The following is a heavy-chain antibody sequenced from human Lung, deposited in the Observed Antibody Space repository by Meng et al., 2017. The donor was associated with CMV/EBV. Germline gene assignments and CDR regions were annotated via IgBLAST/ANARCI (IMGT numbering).Heavy chain of an antibody. V-gene: IGHV1-18*01. D-gene: IGHD2-2*01. J-gene: IGHJ4*02. Sequence: ASXXVSCKASGFSLFRYGISWVRQAPGQGLEWMGWISHYTGNTDYAQSFQGRITVTTDTSRTTAYMELRSLTSDDTAVYYCARDRSTSDLWGQATLVTVSS. CDR2: ISHYTGNT. CDR1: GFSLFRYG. CDR3: ARDRSTSDL.